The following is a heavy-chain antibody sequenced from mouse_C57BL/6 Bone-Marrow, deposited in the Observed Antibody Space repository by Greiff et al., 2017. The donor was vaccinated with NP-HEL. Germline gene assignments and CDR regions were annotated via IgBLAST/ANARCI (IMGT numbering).Heavy chain of an antibody. D-gene: IGHD2-4*01. J-gene: IGHJ3*01. CDR3: AREDYLFAY. V-gene: IGHV1-76*01. CDR1: GYNFKDSY. Sequence: QVQLQQSGAELVRPGASVKLSCKASGYNFKDSYINWVKQRPGQGLAWIARIYPGSGNTYYNAKFKGKATLTAEKSSSTAYMQLSILTSDDSAVYFCAREDYLFAYWGQGTLVTVSA. CDR2: IYPGSGNT.